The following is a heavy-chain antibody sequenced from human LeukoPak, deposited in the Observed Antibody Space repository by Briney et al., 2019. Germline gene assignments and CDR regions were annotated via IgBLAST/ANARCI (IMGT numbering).Heavy chain of an antibody. V-gene: IGHV3-30*02. CDR1: GFTFSSYG. D-gene: IGHD1-26*01. J-gene: IGHJ5*02. CDR2: IRYDGSNK. CDR3: ARDFYGIVGDGWFDP. Sequence: PGGSLRLSCAASGFTFSSYGMHWVRQAPGKGLEWVAFIRYDGSNKYYADSVKGRFTISRDNSKNTLYLQMNSLRAEDTAVYYCARDFYGIVGDGWFDPWGQGTLVTVSS.